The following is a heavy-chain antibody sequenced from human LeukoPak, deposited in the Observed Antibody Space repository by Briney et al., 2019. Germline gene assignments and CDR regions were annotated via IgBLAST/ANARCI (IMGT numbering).Heavy chain of an antibody. D-gene: IGHD3-10*01. J-gene: IGHJ4*02. V-gene: IGHV1-69*01. Sequence: ASVKVSCKASGGTFSSYAISWVRQAPGQGLEWMGGIIPIFGTANYAQKFQGRVTITADESTSTAYMELSSLRSEDTAVYYCAGKYYGSGSYPDCWGQGTLVTVSS. CDR2: IIPIFGTA. CDR3: AGKYYGSGSYPDC. CDR1: GGTFSSYA.